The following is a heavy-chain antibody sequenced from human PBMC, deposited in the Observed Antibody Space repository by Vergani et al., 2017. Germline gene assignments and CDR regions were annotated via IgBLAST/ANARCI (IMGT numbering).Heavy chain of an antibody. CDR1: GYTFTSYG. V-gene: IGHV5-10-1*01. D-gene: IGHD6-13*01. CDR2: IDPSDSYT. Sequence: VQLVQSGAEVKKPGASVKVSCKASGYTFTSYGISWVRQAPGQGLEWMGRIDPSDSYTNYSPSFQGHVTISADKSISTAYLQWSSLKASDTAMYYCARHKYSSSWYHDYWGQGTLVTVSS. CDR3: ARHKYSSSWYHDY. J-gene: IGHJ4*02.